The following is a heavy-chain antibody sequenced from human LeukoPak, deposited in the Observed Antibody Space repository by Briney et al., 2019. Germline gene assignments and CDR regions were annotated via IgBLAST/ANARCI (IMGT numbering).Heavy chain of an antibody. J-gene: IGHJ5*02. CDR1: GFTFSDYY. V-gene: IGHV3-11*04. D-gene: IGHD3-22*01. Sequence: GGSLRLSCAASGFTFSDYYMSWIRQAPGKGLEWVSYISSSGSTIYYADSVKGRFAISRDNAKNTLNLQMNSLRAEDTAVYYCARDLGQYYDTSDNWFDPWGQGTLVTVSS. CDR3: ARDLGQYYDTSDNWFDP. CDR2: ISSSGSTI.